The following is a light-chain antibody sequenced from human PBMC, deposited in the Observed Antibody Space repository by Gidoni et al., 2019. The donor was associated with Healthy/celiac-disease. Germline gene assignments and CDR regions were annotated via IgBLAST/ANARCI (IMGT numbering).Light chain of an antibody. V-gene: IGKV1-12*01. J-gene: IGKJ5*01. Sequence: DIRLTQSPSSVSVSAGDRVTITCRASQGISSWLAWYQQKPGQAPKLLIYAAPSLQSGIPSRFSGSGSGTDFTLTISSLQPEDFATYYCQQANSFPITFGQXTRLEIK. CDR1: QGISSW. CDR3: QQANSFPIT. CDR2: AAP.